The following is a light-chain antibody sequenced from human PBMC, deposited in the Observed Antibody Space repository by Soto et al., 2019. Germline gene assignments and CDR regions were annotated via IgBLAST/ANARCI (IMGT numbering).Light chain of an antibody. CDR3: SSYTSSITRV. J-gene: IGLJ2*01. CDR2: DVS. CDR1: SSDIGGYNY. V-gene: IGLV2-14*01. Sequence: QSVLTQPASVSGSPGQPITISCTGTSSDIGGYNYVSWYQQHPGKAPKLMIYDVSNRPSGVSNRFSGSKSGNTASLTISGLQAEDEADYYCSSYTSSITRVFGGGTQLTVL.